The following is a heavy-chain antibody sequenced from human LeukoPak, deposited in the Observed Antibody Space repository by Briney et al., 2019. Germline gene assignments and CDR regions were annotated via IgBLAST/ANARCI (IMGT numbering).Heavy chain of an antibody. CDR3: ARAPSVDWYYFQL. J-gene: IGHJ1*01. D-gene: IGHD3-9*01. CDR1: GGSISSGANY. CDR2: LYSSGHT. V-gene: IGHV4-31*03. Sequence: PSETLSLTCTVSGGSISSGANYWSWIRQRPGRGLAWIGYLYSSGHTYYNPSLKSRAFLSVDTAKSQLFLKLTSVTAAETAVYYCARAPSVDWYYFQLWGQGTLVTVSS.